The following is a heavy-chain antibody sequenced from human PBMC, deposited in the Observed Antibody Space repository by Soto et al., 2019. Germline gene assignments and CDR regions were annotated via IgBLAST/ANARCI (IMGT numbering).Heavy chain of an antibody. D-gene: IGHD4-4*01. CDR3: ARKHSLDYIRWGLDP. CDR2: INPKSDDA. Sequence: ASVKVSCKASGYPFSDNQIHWLRRAPGQGLEWMGRINPKSDDANYAQKFQGRVTMTRDTSIDTAYLELTGLTSDDTATYYCARKHSLDYIRWGLDPWGQGTLVTVSS. V-gene: IGHV1-2*02. J-gene: IGHJ5*02. CDR1: GYPFSDNQ.